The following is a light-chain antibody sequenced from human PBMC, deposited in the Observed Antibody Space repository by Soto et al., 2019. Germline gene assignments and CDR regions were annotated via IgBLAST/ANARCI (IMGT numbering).Light chain of an antibody. V-gene: IGKV1-5*03. J-gene: IGKJ1*01. CDR2: KAS. Sequence: DIQMTQSPSTLSASVGDRVTITCRATQSISNSLAWYQQKPGKAPKLLIYKASSLESGVPSRFSDRGSGTEFTLTITSLQPDYFATYYCQQYNSYWTFGQGTKVEIK. CDR3: QQYNSYWT. CDR1: QSISNS.